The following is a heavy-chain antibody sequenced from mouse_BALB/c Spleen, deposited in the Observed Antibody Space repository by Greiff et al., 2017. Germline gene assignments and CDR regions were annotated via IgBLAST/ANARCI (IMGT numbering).Heavy chain of an antibody. CDR3: TRAGVLGRGTTAWFAY. D-gene: IGHD4-1*01. J-gene: IGHJ3*01. Sequence: VQLQQSGPELVKPGASVKISCKASGYAFSSSWMNWVKQRPGQGLEWIGRVYPGDGDTNYNGKFKSKGTLTVDTSSSTAYMHLSSLTSEDSAVYYCTRAGVLGRGTTAWFAYWGQGTLVTVSA. CDR2: VYPGDGDT. CDR1: GYAFSSSW. V-gene: IGHV1-82*01.